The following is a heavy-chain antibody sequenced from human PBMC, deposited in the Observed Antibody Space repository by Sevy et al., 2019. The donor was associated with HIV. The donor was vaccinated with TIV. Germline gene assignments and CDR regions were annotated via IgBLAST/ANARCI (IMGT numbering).Heavy chain of an antibody. CDR3: ARDAAPAATDYFDY. D-gene: IGHD2-15*01. Sequence: GGSLRLSCAASGFTFSSYAMHWVHQAPGKGLEWVAVISYDGSNKYYADSVKGRFTISRDNSKNTLYLQMNSLRAEDTAVYYCARDAAPAATDYFDYWGQGTLVTVSS. J-gene: IGHJ4*02. V-gene: IGHV3-30-3*01. CDR1: GFTFSSYA. CDR2: ISYDGSNK.